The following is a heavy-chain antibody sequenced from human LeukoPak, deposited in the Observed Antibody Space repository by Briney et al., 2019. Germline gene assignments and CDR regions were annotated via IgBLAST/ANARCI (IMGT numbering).Heavy chain of an antibody. CDR2: INPNSGGT. CDR1: GYTFTSYD. D-gene: IGHD2-15*01. Sequence: ASVKVSCKASGYTFTSYDINWVRQAPGQGLEWMGWINPNSGGTNYAQKFQGRVTMTRDTSISTAYMELSRLRSDDTAVYYCARGLPAARYCSGGSCYSPGDYWGQGTLVTVSS. CDR3: ARGLPAARYCSGGSCYSPGDY. J-gene: IGHJ4*02. V-gene: IGHV1-2*02.